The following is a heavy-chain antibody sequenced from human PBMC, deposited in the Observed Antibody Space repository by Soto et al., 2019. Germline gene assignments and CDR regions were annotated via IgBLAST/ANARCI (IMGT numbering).Heavy chain of an antibody. CDR2: RRKKPNTHIT. J-gene: IGHJ4*02. CDR3: ARVPVVMTAIQGAYFDQ. D-gene: IGHD2-21*02. Sequence: PGGSLRLPWSPSPFTPSGHYMGWVRQAPGKALEWACRRRKKPNTHITHYAAADKGRITISRDDSKNSLYLQMNSLNTGDTAVYFCARVPVVMTAIQGAYFDQWGQGTRVTVSS. V-gene: IGHV3-72*01. CDR1: PFTPSGHY.